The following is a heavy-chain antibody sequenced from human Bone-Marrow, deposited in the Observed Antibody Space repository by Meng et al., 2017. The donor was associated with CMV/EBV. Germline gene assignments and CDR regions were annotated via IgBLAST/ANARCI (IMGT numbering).Heavy chain of an antibody. J-gene: IGHJ5*02. V-gene: IGHV4-39*07. CDR3: ARGLTPAAINLFDP. CDR1: GGSISSSSYY. Sequence: SETLSLTCTVSGGSISSSSYYWGWIRQPPGKGLEWIGSIYYSGSTNYNPSLKSRVTISVDTSKNQFSLKLSSVTAADTAVYYCARGLTPAAINLFDPSGQGTLVTVSS. D-gene: IGHD2-2*02. CDR2: IYYSGST.